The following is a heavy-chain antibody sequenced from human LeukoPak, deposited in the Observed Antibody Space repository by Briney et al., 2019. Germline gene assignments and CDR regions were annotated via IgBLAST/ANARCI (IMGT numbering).Heavy chain of an antibody. V-gene: IGHV3-21*01. J-gene: IGHJ4*02. CDR1: GFTFTSYT. CDR3: ARGGRGTIIMIVVAALDY. D-gene: IGHD3-22*01. CDR2: ISSSGNYI. Sequence: PGGSLRLSCVASGFTFTSYTMNWVRQAPGKGLEWVSSISSSGNYIYYADSVKGRFTISRDNARNSLYLQMDSLRAEDTAVYYCARGGRGTIIMIVVAALDYWGQGTLVTVSS.